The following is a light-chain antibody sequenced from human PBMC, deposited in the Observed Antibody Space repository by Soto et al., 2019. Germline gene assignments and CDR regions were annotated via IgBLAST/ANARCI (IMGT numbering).Light chain of an antibody. CDR2: AAS. J-gene: IGKJ2*01. CDR3: QQSYSTGYT. CDR1: QSISSY. Sequence: DIQMTQSPSSLSASVGDRVTITCRASQSISSYLNWYQQKPGKAPTLLIYAASSLQSGVPSRFSGSGSGTDFTLTISSLQPEDFATYYCQQSYSTGYTFGQGTKLEIK. V-gene: IGKV1-39*01.